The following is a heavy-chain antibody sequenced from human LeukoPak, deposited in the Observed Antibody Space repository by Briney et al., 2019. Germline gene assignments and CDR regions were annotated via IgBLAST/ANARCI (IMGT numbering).Heavy chain of an antibody. V-gene: IGHV1-2*02. J-gene: IGHJ3*02. Sequence: ASVKVSCKASGYTFTGYYMQWVRQAPGQGLEWMGWINPNSGGTNYAQKFQGRVTMTRDTSISTAYMELSRLRSDDTAVYYCASQSPGYYDSSGYGFDIWGQGTMVTVSS. CDR2: INPNSGGT. CDR1: GYTFTGYY. D-gene: IGHD3-22*01. CDR3: ASQSPGYYDSSGYGFDI.